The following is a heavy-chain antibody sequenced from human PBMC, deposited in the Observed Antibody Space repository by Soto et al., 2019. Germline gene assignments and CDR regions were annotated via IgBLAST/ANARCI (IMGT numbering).Heavy chain of an antibody. V-gene: IGHV1-2*04. CDR3: AREYYDILTGYSTGHYYYYMDV. CDR1: GYTFTGYY. J-gene: IGHJ6*03. Sequence: ASVKVSCKASGYTFTGYYMHWVRQAPGQGLEWMGWINPNSGGTNYAQKFQGWVTMTRDTSISTAYMELSRLRSDDTAVYYCAREYYDILTGYSTGHYYYYMDVWGKGTTVTVSS. CDR2: INPNSGGT. D-gene: IGHD3-9*01.